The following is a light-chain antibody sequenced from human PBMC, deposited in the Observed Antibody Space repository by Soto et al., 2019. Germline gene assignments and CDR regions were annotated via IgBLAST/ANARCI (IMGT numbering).Light chain of an antibody. V-gene: IGLV7-46*01. CDR3: LLSYSGAHVV. CDR2: DTN. J-gene: IGLJ2*01. Sequence: QAVVTQEPSLTVSPGGTITLTCGSSTGAVTSGHYPYWFQQKPGQAPRTLIYDTNNKHSWTPARFSGFLLGGKAALTLSGAQPEDEAEYYCLLSYSGAHVVFGGGTKVTVL. CDR1: TGAVTSGHY.